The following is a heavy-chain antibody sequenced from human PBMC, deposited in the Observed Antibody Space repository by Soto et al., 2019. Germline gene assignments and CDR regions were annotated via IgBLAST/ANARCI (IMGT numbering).Heavy chain of an antibody. Sequence: SETLSLPCTVSGGSISRGDYYWSWTRPPPGKGLDWIWYIYHNGSTYYNPSLKSRVTISVDTSKNQFSLKLSSVTAADTAVYYCAIGRGPNDSFDIWGQGTMVTVSS. CDR1: GGSISRGDYY. V-gene: IGHV4-30-4*02. CDR2: IYHNGST. J-gene: IGHJ3*02. CDR3: AIGRGPNDSFDI. D-gene: IGHD2-15*01.